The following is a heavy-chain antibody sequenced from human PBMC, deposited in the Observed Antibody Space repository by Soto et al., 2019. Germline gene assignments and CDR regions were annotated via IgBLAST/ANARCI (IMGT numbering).Heavy chain of an antibody. CDR1: GYSFTSYW. J-gene: IGHJ4*02. D-gene: IGHD3-3*01. Sequence: SCKGSGYSFTSYWIGWVRQMPGKGLEWMGIIYPGDSDTRYSPSFQGQVTISADKSISTAYLQWSSLKASDTAMYYCARLSKNAYDFWSGPPGSFDYWGQGTLVTVSS. V-gene: IGHV5-51*01. CDR2: IYPGDSDT. CDR3: ARLSKNAYDFWSGPPGSFDY.